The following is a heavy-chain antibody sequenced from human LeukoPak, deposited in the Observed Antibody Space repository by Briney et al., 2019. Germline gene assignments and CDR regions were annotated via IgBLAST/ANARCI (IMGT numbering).Heavy chain of an antibody. CDR1: GFTFSSYG. Sequence: PGGSLRLSCAASGFTFSSYGMHWVRQAPGKGLEWAAVIWYDGSNKYYADSVKGRFTISRDNSKNTLYLQMNSLRAEDTAVYYCARVRAATSYYYYYYMDVWGKGTTVTVSS. D-gene: IGHD2-15*01. CDR3: ARVRAATSYYYYYYMDV. V-gene: IGHV3-33*01. CDR2: IWYDGSNK. J-gene: IGHJ6*03.